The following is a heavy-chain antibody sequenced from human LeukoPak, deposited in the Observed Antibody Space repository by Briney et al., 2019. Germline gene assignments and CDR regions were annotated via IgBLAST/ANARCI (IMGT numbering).Heavy chain of an antibody. D-gene: IGHD4-17*01. J-gene: IGHJ2*01. CDR2: IVVGSGNT. CDR3: ATTVTSQGWYFDL. CDR1: VFTFTTSA. V-gene: IGHV1-58*01. Sequence: GASVNVSCTASVFTFTTSAVQRVRQARGQRLEGIGWIVVGSGNTNYAQKFQERVTITRDMSTSTAYMELSSLRSEDTAVYYCATTVTSQGWYFDLWGRGTLVTVSS.